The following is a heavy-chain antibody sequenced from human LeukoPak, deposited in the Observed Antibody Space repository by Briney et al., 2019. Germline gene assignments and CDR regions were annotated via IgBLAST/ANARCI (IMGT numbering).Heavy chain of an antibody. J-gene: IGHJ4*02. CDR3: ARVMSGSGSKYFDY. CDR1: GFTFSSFP. CDR2: ISSTGETS. V-gene: IGHV3-64*01. Sequence: PGGSLRLSCAASGFTFSSFPMQWVRQVPGKGLEYVSAISSTGETSYYANSVKDRFTISRDNSKNTLHLQMGSLRAEDMAVYYCARVMSGSGSKYFDYCGQGTLVTVSS. D-gene: IGHD3-10*01.